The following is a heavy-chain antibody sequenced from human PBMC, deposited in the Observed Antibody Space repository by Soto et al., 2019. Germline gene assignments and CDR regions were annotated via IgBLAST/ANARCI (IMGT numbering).Heavy chain of an antibody. CDR2: LYGHGGGT. CDR3: AKDAVPVDGVWLVEH. J-gene: IGHJ4*02. Sequence: EVQLLESGGGLAQPGGSLRLSCAASGFTCSNYAMVWARQAPGKGLELVSGLYGHGGGTFYADSVKGRFYISRDNSDNALYLQMHSLTVEDTAVYYCAKDAVPVDGVWLVEHCGQGTAVTVSS. V-gene: IGHV3-23*01. CDR1: GFTCSNYA. D-gene: IGHD1-1*01.